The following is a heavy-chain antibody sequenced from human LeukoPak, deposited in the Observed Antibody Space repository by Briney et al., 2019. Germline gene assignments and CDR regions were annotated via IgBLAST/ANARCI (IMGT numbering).Heavy chain of an antibody. J-gene: IGHJ4*02. V-gene: IGHV3-21*01. CDR2: ISSSSIYI. CDR1: GFTFSIYT. D-gene: IGHD3-22*01. Sequence: GGSPRLSCAASGFTFSIYTMNWVRQAPGKGLEWVSSISSSSIYIYCADSVKGRFTISRDNAKNSLYLQMNSLRAEDTAVYYCARDYDGSGYFGYWGQGTLVTVSS. CDR3: ARDYDGSGYFGY.